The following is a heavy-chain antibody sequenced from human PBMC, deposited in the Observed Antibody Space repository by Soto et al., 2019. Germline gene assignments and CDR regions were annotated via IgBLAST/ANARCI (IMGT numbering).Heavy chain of an antibody. Sequence: QVQLVESGGGVVQPGRSLRLSCAASGFTFSSYGMHWVRQAPGKGLEWVAVIWYDGSNKYYADSVKGRFTISRDNSKNTRYLQMTSLRAEDTAVYYCARDWVVVPRGAVYWGEGTLVTVSS. D-gene: IGHD3-22*01. CDR2: IWYDGSNK. J-gene: IGHJ4*02. V-gene: IGHV3-33*01. CDR3: ARDWVVVPRGAVY. CDR1: GFTFSSYG.